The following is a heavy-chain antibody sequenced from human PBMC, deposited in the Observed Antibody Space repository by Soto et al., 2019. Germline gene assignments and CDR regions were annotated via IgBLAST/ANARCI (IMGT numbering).Heavy chain of an antibody. D-gene: IGHD5-18*01. J-gene: IGHJ6*02. CDR3: AADTAMDASSFYYYYGMDV. Sequence: VQLLESGGGLVQPGGSLRLSCAASGFTFSSYAMSWVRQAPGKGLEWVSAISGSGGSTYYADSVKGRFTISRDNSKNTLYLQMNSLRAEDTAVYYCAADTAMDASSFYYYYGMDVWGQGTTVTVSS. CDR2: ISGSGGST. V-gene: IGHV3-23*01. CDR1: GFTFSSYA.